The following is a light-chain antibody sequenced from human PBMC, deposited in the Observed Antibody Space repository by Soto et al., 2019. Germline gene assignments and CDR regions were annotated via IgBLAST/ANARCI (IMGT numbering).Light chain of an antibody. V-gene: IGKV1-5*01. Sequence: DIQMTQSPSTLSASVGDSVTITCRASQSISSWLAWYQQKPGKXPXXLIYDASSLESGVPSRFSGSGSGTEFTLTISSLQPDDFATYYCQQYNSYWTFGQGTKVDIK. CDR1: QSISSW. J-gene: IGKJ1*01. CDR3: QQYNSYWT. CDR2: DAS.